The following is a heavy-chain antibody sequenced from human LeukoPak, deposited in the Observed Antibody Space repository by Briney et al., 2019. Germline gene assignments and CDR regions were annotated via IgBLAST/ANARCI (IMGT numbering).Heavy chain of an antibody. D-gene: IGHD3-3*01. CDR3: ARGRMGGTSPIRFLEWYYYMDV. V-gene: IGHV1-8*03. CDR2: MNPNSGNT. J-gene: IGHJ6*03. CDR1: GGTFSSYA. Sequence: ASVKVSCKASGGTFSSYAISWVRQASGQGLEWMGWMNPNSGNTGYAQKFRGRVTITRNTSISTAYMELSSLRSEDTAVYYCARGRMGGTSPIRFLEWYYYMDVWGKGTTVTVSS.